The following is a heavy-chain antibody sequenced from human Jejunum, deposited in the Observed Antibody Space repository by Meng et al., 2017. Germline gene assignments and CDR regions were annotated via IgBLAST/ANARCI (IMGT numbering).Heavy chain of an antibody. V-gene: IGHV7-4-1*02. CDR1: GYTFTSKA. D-gene: IGHD3-3*01. CDR3: ARDLTYGFLE. J-gene: IGHJ4*02. Sequence: QGQLVQFGSYFNKPGSSVKVSCKASGYTFTSKARNWVRQAPGQGLEWMGWINTNTGNPRYAQGFTGRFVFSLDTSVSTAYLQITSLKAEDTAVYYCARDLTYGFLEWGQGTLVTVSS. CDR2: INTNTGNP.